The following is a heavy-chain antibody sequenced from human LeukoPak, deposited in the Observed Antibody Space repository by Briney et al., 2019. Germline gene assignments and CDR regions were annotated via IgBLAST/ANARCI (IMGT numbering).Heavy chain of an antibody. Sequence: LETLSLTCAVYGGSFSGYYWSWIRQPPGKGLEWIGEINHSGITNYNPSLKSRVTISVDTSKNQFSLKLSSVTAADTAVYYCAREADYYFDYWGQGTLVTVSS. CDR1: GGSFSGYY. V-gene: IGHV4-34*01. CDR3: AREADYYFDY. J-gene: IGHJ4*02. CDR2: INHSGIT. D-gene: IGHD6-25*01.